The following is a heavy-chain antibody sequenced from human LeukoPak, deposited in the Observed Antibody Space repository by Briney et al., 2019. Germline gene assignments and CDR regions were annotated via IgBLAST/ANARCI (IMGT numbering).Heavy chain of an antibody. CDR2: ISSSSSTI. V-gene: IGHV3-48*04. CDR1: GFTFSSYS. CDR3: ARHTYSGYDFAYAFDI. Sequence: GGSLRLSCAASGFTFSSYSMNWVRQAPGKGLEWVSYISSSSSTIYYADSVKGRFTISRDNAKNSLYLQMNSLRAEDTAVYYCARHTYSGYDFAYAFDIWGQGTMVTVSS. D-gene: IGHD5-12*01. J-gene: IGHJ3*02.